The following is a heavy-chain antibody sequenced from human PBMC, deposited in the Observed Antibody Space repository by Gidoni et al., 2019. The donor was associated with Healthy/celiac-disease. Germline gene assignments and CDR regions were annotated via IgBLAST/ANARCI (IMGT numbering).Heavy chain of an antibody. V-gene: IGHV3-30*18. CDR3: AKEGRYFDPVAAWYFDY. J-gene: IGHJ4*02. D-gene: IGHD3-9*01. CDR2: ISYDGSNK. Sequence: VQPGRSLRLSCAASGFTFSRYGMHWVRQAPGKGLEWVAVISYDGSNKYYADSVKGRFTISRDNSKNTLYLQMNSLRAEDTAVYYCAKEGRYFDPVAAWYFDYWGQGTLVTVSS. CDR1: GFTFSRYG.